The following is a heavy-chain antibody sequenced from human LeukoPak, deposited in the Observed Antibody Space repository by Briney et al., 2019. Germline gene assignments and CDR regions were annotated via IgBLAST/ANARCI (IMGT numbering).Heavy chain of an antibody. V-gene: IGHV4-30-4*08. Sequence: SETLSLTCTVSGGSISSYYWSWIRQPPGKGLEWIGYIYYSGSTYYNPSLKSRVTISVDTSKNQFSLKLSSVTAADTAVYYCARDLVSRGMVRVPRAFDIWGQGTMVTVSS. CDR1: GGSISSYY. J-gene: IGHJ3*02. D-gene: IGHD3-10*01. CDR3: ARDLVSRGMVRVPRAFDI. CDR2: IYYSGST.